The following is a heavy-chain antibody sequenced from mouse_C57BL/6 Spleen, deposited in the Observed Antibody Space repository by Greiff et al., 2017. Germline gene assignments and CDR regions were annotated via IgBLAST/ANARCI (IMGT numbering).Heavy chain of an antibody. Sequence: VQLQQPGAELVKPGASVKLSCKASGYTFTSYWMHWVKQRPGQGLEWIGMIHPNSGSTNYNEKFKSKATLTVEKSSSTAYMQRSSLTSEDSAVYCCARGDGLLYYFDYWGQGTTLTVSS. J-gene: IGHJ2*01. CDR3: ARGDGLLYYFDY. D-gene: IGHD2-10*01. V-gene: IGHV1-64*01. CDR2: IHPNSGST. CDR1: GYTFTSYW.